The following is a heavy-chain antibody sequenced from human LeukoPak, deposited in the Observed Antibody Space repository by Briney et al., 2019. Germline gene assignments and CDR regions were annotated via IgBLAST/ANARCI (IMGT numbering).Heavy chain of an antibody. CDR1: GFTFSSYA. CDR3: AKGLDIVVPYYAMDV. Sequence: PGGSLRLSCAASGFTFSSYAMSWVRQAPGKGLEWVSAISGTGGSTYYADSVKGRFTISRDNSKNTLYLQMNSLRAEDTAVYYCAKGLDIVVPYYAMDVWGQGTTVTVSS. J-gene: IGHJ6*02. D-gene: IGHD2-2*01. V-gene: IGHV3-23*01. CDR2: ISGTGGST.